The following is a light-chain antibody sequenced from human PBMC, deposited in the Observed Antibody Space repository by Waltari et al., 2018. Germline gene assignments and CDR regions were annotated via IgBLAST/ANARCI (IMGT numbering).Light chain of an antibody. CDR3: QSYDSSLYWV. Sequence: SVLTQPPSVSGAPGQRVTISCTGSSPNIGAGYDVHWYQQLPGTAPKLLIYGNSNRPSGVPDRFSGSKSGTSASLAITGLQAEDEADYYCQSYDSSLYWVFGGGTKLTVL. CDR1: SPNIGAGYD. J-gene: IGLJ3*02. V-gene: IGLV1-40*01. CDR2: GNS.